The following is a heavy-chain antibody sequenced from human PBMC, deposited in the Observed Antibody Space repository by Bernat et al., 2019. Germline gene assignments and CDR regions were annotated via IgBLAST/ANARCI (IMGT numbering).Heavy chain of an antibody. V-gene: IGHV3-20*01. CDR2: INWNGGST. J-gene: IGHJ4*02. Sequence: EVQLVESGGGVVRPGGFLRLSCAASGFTFDDYGMSWVRQAPGKGLEWVSGINWNGGSTGYADSVKGRFTISRDNAKNSLYLQMNSLRAEDTALYHCARARGSGIAVAGEEWGQGTLVTVSS. CDR1: GFTFDDYG. CDR3: ARARGSGIAVAGEE. D-gene: IGHD6-19*01.